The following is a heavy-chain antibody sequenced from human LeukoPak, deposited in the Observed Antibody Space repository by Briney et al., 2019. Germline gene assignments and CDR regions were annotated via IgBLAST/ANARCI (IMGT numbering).Heavy chain of an antibody. CDR3: ARDAAGLRWLQSHYFDY. CDR1: GYTFTSYA. D-gene: IGHD5-24*01. Sequence: ASVKVSCKASGYTFTSYAMNWVRQAPGQGLEWMGWINTNTGNPTYAQGFTGRFVFSLDTSVSTAYLQISSLKAEDTAVYYCARDAAGLRWLQSHYFDYWGQGTLVTVSS. J-gene: IGHJ4*02. V-gene: IGHV7-4-1*02. CDR2: INTNTGNP.